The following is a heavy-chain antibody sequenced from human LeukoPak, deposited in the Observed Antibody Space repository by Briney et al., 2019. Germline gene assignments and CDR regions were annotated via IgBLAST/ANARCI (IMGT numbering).Heavy chain of an antibody. V-gene: IGHV3-30*18. D-gene: IGHD6-19*01. CDR1: VSTFSDYG. CDR3: AKAFTYFSSGCCYYFDS. Sequence: GESLKISSAASVSTFSDYGRHCLRQAPGKGLEWVAVISYGGSNKYYADSVKGRFTISRDNSKNPLYLQMTYLSAEDTAVYYCAKAFTYFSSGCCYYFDSGGQGTLVTVSS. CDR2: ISYGGSNK. J-gene: IGHJ4*02.